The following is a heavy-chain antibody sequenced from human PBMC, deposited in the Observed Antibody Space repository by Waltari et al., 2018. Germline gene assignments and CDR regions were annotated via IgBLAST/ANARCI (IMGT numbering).Heavy chain of an antibody. Sequence: EGQLVESGGGLVEPGGSLGVPCGGSGFRFQSYSMNWVRQAPGKGLEWVSSISSSTTYIHYADSVKGRFTISRDNAKNSLYLQMNSLRVEDTAVYYCVSGGWGFYFDYWGQGTVVTVSS. CDR2: ISSSTTYI. D-gene: IGHD7-27*01. CDR3: VSGGWGFYFDY. CDR1: GFRFQSYS. J-gene: IGHJ4*02. V-gene: IGHV3-21*01.